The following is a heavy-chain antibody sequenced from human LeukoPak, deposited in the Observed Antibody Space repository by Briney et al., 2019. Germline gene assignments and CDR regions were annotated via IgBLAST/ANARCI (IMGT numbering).Heavy chain of an antibody. Sequence: ASVKVSCKASGYTFTGYYMHWVRQAPGQGLEWMGWINPNSGGTNYAQKFQGRVTMTRDTSISTAYMELSRLRSDDTAVYYCARRGTAAAGTQVVWFDPWGQGTLVTVSS. V-gene: IGHV1-2*02. CDR2: INPNSGGT. D-gene: IGHD6-13*01. CDR3: ARRGTAAAGTQVVWFDP. CDR1: GYTFTGYY. J-gene: IGHJ5*02.